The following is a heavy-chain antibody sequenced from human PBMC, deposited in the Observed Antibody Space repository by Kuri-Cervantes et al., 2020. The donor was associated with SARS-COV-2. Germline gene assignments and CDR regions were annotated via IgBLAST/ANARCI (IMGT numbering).Heavy chain of an antibody. CDR2: TSYDGSNK. CDR1: GFTFSSYA. Sequence: GGSLRLSCAASGFTFSSYAMHWVRQAPGKGLEWVAVTSYDGSNKYYADSVKGRFTISRDNSKNTLYLQMNSLRAEDTAVYYCAREVWFGELTSYYYGMDVWGQGTTVTVSS. J-gene: IGHJ6*02. V-gene: IGHV3-30-3*01. D-gene: IGHD3-10*01. CDR3: AREVWFGELTSYYYGMDV.